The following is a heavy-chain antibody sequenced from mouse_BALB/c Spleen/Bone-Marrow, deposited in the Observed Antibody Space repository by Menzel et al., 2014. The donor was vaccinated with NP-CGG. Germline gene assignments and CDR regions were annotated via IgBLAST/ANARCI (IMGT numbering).Heavy chain of an antibody. J-gene: IGHJ2*01. D-gene: IGHD1-1*01. CDR3: ARGLGYYVSSYGFFDY. Sequence: LQQSGSELVRPGTSVKLSCKASGYTITTYWMHWVKQRHGQGLEWIGNIYPGSGSANYDEKFKNKGTLTVDTSSSTAYMHLSSLTSEDSAVYYCARGLGYYVSSYGFFDYWGQGTILTVSS. CDR1: GYTITTYW. CDR2: IYPGSGSA. V-gene: IGHV1S22*01.